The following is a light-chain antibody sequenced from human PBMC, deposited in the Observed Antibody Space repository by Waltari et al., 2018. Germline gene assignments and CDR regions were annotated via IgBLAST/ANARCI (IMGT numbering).Light chain of an antibody. CDR2: DAS. CDR1: QSVGTY. V-gene: IGKV3-11*01. Sequence: EIVLTQSPATLSLSPGDRAPLPCRASQSVGTYLAWYQHKPGQAPRVLIYDASNRASGIPARFSGSGSGTDFTLTISSLEPEDFAVYYCQQRSNWPPLTFGGGTKVEIK. J-gene: IGKJ4*01. CDR3: QQRSNWPPLT.